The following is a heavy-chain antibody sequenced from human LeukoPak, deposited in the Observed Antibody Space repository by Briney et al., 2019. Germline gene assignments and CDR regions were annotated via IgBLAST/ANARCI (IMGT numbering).Heavy chain of an antibody. V-gene: IGHV3-11*04. CDR3: ARDQRWELLTPAFDI. J-gene: IGHJ3*02. CDR2: ISSSGSTI. CDR1: GFTFSDYY. D-gene: IGHD1-26*01. Sequence: PGGSLRLSCAASGFTFSDYYMSWIRQAPGKGLEWVSYISSSGSTIYYADSVKGRFTISRDNAKNSLYLQMNSLRAEDTAVYYCARDQRWELLTPAFDIWGQGTMVTVSS.